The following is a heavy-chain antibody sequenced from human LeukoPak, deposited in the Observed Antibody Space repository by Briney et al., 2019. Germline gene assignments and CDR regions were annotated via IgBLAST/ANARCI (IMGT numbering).Heavy chain of an antibody. D-gene: IGHD5-24*01. J-gene: IGHJ4*02. CDR2: IIPILGIA. Sequence: SVKVSCKASGGTFSSYTISWMRQAPGQGLERIGRIIPILGIANYAQKFQGRVTITADKSTSTAYMELSSLRSEDTAVYYCARVRGDGYPYWGQGTLVTVSS. CDR3: ARVRGDGYPY. V-gene: IGHV1-69*02. CDR1: GGTFSSYT.